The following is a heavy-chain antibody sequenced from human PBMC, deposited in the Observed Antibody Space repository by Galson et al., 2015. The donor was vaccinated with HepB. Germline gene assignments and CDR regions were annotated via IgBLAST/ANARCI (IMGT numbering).Heavy chain of an antibody. Sequence: SETLSLTCTVSGGSISSYYWSWIRQPPGKGLEWIGYIYYSGSTNYNPSLKSRVTISVDTSKNQFSLKLSSVTAADTAVYYCGAGSGWEFDYWGQGTLVTVSS. CDR3: GAGSGWEFDY. D-gene: IGHD6-19*01. J-gene: IGHJ4*02. CDR1: GGSISSYY. CDR2: IYYSGST. V-gene: IGHV4-59*01.